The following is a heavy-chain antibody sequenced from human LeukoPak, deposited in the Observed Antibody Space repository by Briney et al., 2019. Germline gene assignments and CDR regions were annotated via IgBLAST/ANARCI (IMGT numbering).Heavy chain of an antibody. D-gene: IGHD3-10*01. V-gene: IGHV1-69*05. CDR2: IIPIFGTA. CDR1: GGTFSSYA. Sequence: GASVKVSCKASGGTFSSYAISWVRQAPGQGLEWMGGIIPIFGTANYAQKFQGRVTMTTDTYTSTAYMELRSLRSDDTAVYYCARDLMVRGVIGSFDYWGQGTLVTVSS. J-gene: IGHJ4*02. CDR3: ARDLMVRGVIGSFDY.